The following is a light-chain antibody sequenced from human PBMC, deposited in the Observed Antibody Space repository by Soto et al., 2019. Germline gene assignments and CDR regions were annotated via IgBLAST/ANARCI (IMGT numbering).Light chain of an antibody. Sequence: SYELTQPPSLSVSPGQTASITCSGAKLGDKYVCWDQQKPGQSPVVVIYQDNKRPSDIPGRFSGSNSGNTATLTIRGTQAMDDDDYYCQLWDSNTAVFGGGTKVTVL. CDR1: KLGDKY. CDR2: QDN. V-gene: IGLV3-1*01. J-gene: IGLJ2*01. CDR3: QLWDSNTAV.